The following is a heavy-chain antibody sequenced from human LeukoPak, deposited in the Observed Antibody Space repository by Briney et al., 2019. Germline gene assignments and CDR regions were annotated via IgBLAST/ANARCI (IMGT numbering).Heavy chain of an antibody. Sequence: GASVKVSCKASGYTFTSYAMHWVRQAPGQRLEWMGWINAGNGNTKYSQKFQGRVTMTRDTSTSTVHMELSSLRSEDTAVYYCARGPHSSGWTTEESDYWGQGTLVTVSS. J-gene: IGHJ4*02. V-gene: IGHV1-3*01. CDR1: GYTFTSYA. D-gene: IGHD6-19*01. CDR2: INAGNGNT. CDR3: ARGPHSSGWTTEESDY.